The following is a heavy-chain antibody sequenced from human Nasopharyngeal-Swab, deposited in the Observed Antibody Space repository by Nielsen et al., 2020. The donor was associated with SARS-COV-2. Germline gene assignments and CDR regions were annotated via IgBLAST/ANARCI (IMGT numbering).Heavy chain of an antibody. V-gene: IGHV6-1*01. CDR2: AYSRSKWYN. J-gene: IGHJ6*02. D-gene: IGHD3-10*01. CDR3: ARGHYYGSGSYYSPSLYYGMDV. Sequence: PSTGPELLGRAYSRSKWYNDYAVSVKSRITINPDTSKNQFSLQLNSVTPEDTAVYYCARGHYYGSGSYYSPSLYYGMDVWGQGTTVTVSS.